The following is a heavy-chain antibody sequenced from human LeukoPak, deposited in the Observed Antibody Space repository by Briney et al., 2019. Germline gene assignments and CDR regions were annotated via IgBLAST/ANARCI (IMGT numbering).Heavy chain of an antibody. D-gene: IGHD2-2*01. CDR1: GFTFSSYG. V-gene: IGHV3-33*06. CDR2: IWYDGSNK. J-gene: IGHJ4*02. Sequence: PGRSLRLSCAASGFTFSSYGMHWVRQAPGKGLEWVAVIWYDGSNKYYADSVKGRFTISKDNSKNTLYLQMNSLRAEDTAVYYCAKDALYCSSTSCYPGYFDYWGQGTLVTVSS. CDR3: AKDALYCSSTSCYPGYFDY.